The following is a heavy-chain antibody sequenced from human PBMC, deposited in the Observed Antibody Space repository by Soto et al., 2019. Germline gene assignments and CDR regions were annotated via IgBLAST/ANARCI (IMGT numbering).Heavy chain of an antibody. CDR1: GFRVSDYW. V-gene: IGHV3-74*01. CDR2: VSNEGSK. Sequence: EVQLVESGGGLVQPGGSLRLACAGSGFRVSDYWMHWVRQAPGNGLVWVSRVSNEGSKEYADFVKGRFTLSKDNAKNTLYLEMDSLSVEDTALYYCTATPRNGMGVWGQGTKVTVAS. CDR3: TATPRNGMGV. J-gene: IGHJ6*02.